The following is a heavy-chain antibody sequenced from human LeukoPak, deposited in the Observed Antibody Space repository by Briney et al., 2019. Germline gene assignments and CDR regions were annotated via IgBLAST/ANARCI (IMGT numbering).Heavy chain of an antibody. CDR2: TSYTGST. V-gene: IGHV4-39*07. CDR3: ARGGGYDTLNWFDP. D-gene: IGHD5-12*01. J-gene: IGHJ5*02. Sequence: PSETLSPTCTVFGGSISSSSYYWGWIRQPPGKGLEWIGSTSYTGSTNYNPSLKSRVTISVDTSKNQFSLKLSSVTAADTAVYYCARGGGYDTLNWFDPWGQGTLVTVSS. CDR1: GGSISSSSYY.